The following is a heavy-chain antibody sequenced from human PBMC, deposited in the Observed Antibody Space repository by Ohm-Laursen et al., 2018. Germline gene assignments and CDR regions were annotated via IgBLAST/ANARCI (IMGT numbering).Heavy chain of an antibody. CDR3: AKDLAQQLVKFDY. J-gene: IGHJ4*02. Sequence: SLRLSCSASGFTFSSCGMSWVRQSPGKGLEWVSVISGSGGSTFYADSVKGRFTISRDNSENTLYLQMNSLRAEDTAVYYCAKDLAQQLVKFDYWGQGTLVTVST. CDR2: ISGSGGST. V-gene: IGHV3-23*01. D-gene: IGHD1-1*01. CDR1: GFTFSSCG.